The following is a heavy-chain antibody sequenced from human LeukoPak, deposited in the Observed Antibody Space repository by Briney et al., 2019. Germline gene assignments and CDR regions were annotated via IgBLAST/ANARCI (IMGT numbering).Heavy chain of an antibody. CDR2: IYYSGST. V-gene: IGHV4-59*01. Sequence: SETPSLTCTVSGGSISSYYWSWIRQPPGKGLEWIGYIYYSGSTNYNPSLKSRVTISVDTSKNQFSLKLSSVTAADTAVYYCARVGNYYGSGSYDYWGQGTLVTVSS. J-gene: IGHJ4*02. CDR3: ARVGNYYGSGSYDY. D-gene: IGHD3-10*01. CDR1: GGSISSYY.